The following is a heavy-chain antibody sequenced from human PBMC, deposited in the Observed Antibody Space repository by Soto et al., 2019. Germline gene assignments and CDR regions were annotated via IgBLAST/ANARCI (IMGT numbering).Heavy chain of an antibody. Sequence: QVQLQESGPGLLKPSGTLSLTCAVSGDSISSPKWWTWLRQPPGKGLEWIGDLLHSGTTNYNPSLMSRVTLPVDKPQHQFYLKLPSVTAADTAIYSCAYSTGWYRHDVWGHGTSVNVSS. J-gene: IGHJ3*01. CDR3: AYSTGWYRHDV. D-gene: IGHD6-19*01. CDR2: LLHSGTT. CDR1: GDSISSPKW. V-gene: IGHV4-4*02.